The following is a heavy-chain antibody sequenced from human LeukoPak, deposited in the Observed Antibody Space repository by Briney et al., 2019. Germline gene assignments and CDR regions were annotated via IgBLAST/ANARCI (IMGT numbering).Heavy chain of an antibody. CDR2: IYSGGST. J-gene: IGHJ4*02. CDR1: GFTVSSNY. D-gene: IGHD5-18*01. CDR3: ATHTAMDPGGASDY. V-gene: IGHV3-66*01. Sequence: GGSLRLSCAASGFTVSSNYMSWVRQAPGKGLEWVSVIYSGGSTYYADSVKGRFTISRDNSKNTLYLQMNSLRAEDTAVYYCATHTAMDPGGASDYWGQGTLATVSS.